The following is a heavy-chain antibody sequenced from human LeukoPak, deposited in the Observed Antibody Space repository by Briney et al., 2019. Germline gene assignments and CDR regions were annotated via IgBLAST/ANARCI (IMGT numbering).Heavy chain of an antibody. Sequence: ASETLSLTCTVSGASISSGGYYWSWIRQHPGKGLEWIGYIYYSGSTYYNPSLKSRVTISVDTSKNQFSLKLSSVTAADTAVCYCARESLQNPRTVELNAFDIWGQGTMVTVSS. CDR3: ARESLQNPRTVELNAFDI. CDR2: IYYSGST. CDR1: GASISSGGYY. J-gene: IGHJ3*02. D-gene: IGHD3/OR15-3a*01. V-gene: IGHV4-31*03.